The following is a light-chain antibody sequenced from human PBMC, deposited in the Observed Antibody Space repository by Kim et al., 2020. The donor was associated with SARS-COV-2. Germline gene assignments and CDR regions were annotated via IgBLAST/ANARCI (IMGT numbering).Light chain of an antibody. CDR2: KAS. CDR1: QSISTW. J-gene: IGKJ1*01. Sequence: DIQMTQSPSTLSASVGDRVTITCRASQSISTWLAWYQQKPGKAPKLLIHKASILETGVPSRFSGSGSGTEFTLTITSLQPDDFATYYCKQYNTYRTFGQGTKVDIK. CDR3: KQYNTYRT. V-gene: IGKV1-5*03.